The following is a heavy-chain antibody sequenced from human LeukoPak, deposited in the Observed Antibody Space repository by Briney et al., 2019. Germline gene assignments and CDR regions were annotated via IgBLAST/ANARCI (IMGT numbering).Heavy chain of an antibody. V-gene: IGHV4-30-2*01. Sequence: SETLSLTCAVYGGSFSGYYWSWIRQPPGKGLEWIGYIYHSGSTYYNPSLKSRVTISVNRSKNQFSLKLSSVTAADTAVYYCASSVVAAGTYYYYGMDVWGQGTTVTVSS. CDR2: IYHSGST. D-gene: IGHD2-15*01. CDR3: ASSVVAAGTYYYYGMDV. J-gene: IGHJ6*02. CDR1: GGSFSGYY.